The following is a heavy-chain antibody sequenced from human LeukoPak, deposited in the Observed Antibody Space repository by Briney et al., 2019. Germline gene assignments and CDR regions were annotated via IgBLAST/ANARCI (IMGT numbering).Heavy chain of an antibody. V-gene: IGHV3-30-3*01. Sequence: GGSLRLSCAASGFTFSGYTMHWVRQAPGKGLEWVAVISYDGSNKHYADSVKGRFTISRDTSKNTLYLQMNSLRAEDTAVYYCARDLRVASVFDYWGQGTLVTVSS. CDR2: ISYDGSNK. J-gene: IGHJ4*02. D-gene: IGHD3-16*01. CDR3: ARDLRVASVFDY. CDR1: GFTFSGYT.